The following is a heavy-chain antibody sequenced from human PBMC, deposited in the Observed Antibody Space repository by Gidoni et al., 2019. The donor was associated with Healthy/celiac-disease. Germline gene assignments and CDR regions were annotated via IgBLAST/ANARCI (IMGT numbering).Heavy chain of an antibody. V-gene: IGHV3-23*01. CDR2: ISGSGGST. CDR1: GFTLSSYA. D-gene: IGHD3-3*01. Sequence: EVQLFESGGGLVQPGGSLRLYCAASGFTLSSYAMSWVRQAPGKGLEWVSAISGSGGSTYYADSVKGRFTISRDNSKNTLYLQMNRLRAEDTAVYYCAKAPDFWSGYYTYWGQGTLVTVSS. J-gene: IGHJ4*02. CDR3: AKAPDFWSGYYTY.